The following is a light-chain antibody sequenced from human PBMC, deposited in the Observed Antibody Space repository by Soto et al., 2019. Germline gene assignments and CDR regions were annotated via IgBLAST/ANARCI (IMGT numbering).Light chain of an antibody. J-gene: IGLJ1*01. Sequence: QSALTQPASVSGSPGQSITISCTGTSSDVGGHNYVSWYQQHPGTAPKLMIYEVTNRPSGVSNRFSGSKSGNTASLTISGLQAEDEADYYCSSYSSTTLVFGTGTKVTVL. CDR3: SSYSSTTLV. CDR1: SSDVGGHNY. CDR2: EVT. V-gene: IGLV2-14*01.